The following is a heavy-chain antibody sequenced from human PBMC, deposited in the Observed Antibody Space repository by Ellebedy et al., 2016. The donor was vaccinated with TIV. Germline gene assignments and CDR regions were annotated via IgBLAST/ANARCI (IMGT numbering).Heavy chain of an antibody. CDR3: ATDGPGDPHAKPYYHHYGMDV. V-gene: IGHV1-46*01. Sequence: AASVKVSCKASGYTFTSYYMHWVRQAPGQGLEWMGIINPSCGSTSYAQKFQGRVTMTRHTSTSTVYMELSSLRSEDTAVYYCATDGPGDPHAKPYYHHYGMDVWGQGTTVTVSS. J-gene: IGHJ6*02. D-gene: IGHD2-2*01. CDR2: INPSCGST. CDR1: GYTFTSYY.